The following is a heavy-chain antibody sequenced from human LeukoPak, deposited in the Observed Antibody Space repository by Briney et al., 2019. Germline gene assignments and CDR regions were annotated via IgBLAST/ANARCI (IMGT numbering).Heavy chain of an antibody. CDR3: ARGLPRYCSSTSCYYADP. D-gene: IGHD2-2*01. J-gene: IGHJ5*02. Sequence: SETLSLTCAVSGGSISSSSYYWGWIRQPPGKGLEWIGSIYYSGSTYYNPSLKSRVTISVDTSKNQFSLKLSSVTAADTAVYYCARGLPRYCSSTSCYYADPWGQGTLVTVSS. CDR2: IYYSGST. V-gene: IGHV4-39*01. CDR1: GGSISSSSYY.